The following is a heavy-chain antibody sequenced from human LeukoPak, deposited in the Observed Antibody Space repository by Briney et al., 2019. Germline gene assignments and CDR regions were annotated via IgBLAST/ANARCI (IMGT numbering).Heavy chain of an antibody. CDR1: GFTFSGSA. J-gene: IGHJ4*02. CDR3: TGRIAAAGSEGSDY. CDR2: IRSKANSYAT. Sequence: GGSLRLSCAASGFTFSGSAMHWVRQASGKGLEWVGRIRSKANSYATAYAASVKGRFTISRDDSKNTAYLQMNSLKTEDTAVYYCTGRIAAAGSEGSDYWGQGTLVTVSS. D-gene: IGHD6-13*01. V-gene: IGHV3-73*01.